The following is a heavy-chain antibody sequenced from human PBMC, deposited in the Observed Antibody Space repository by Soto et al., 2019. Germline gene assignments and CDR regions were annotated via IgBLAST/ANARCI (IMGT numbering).Heavy chain of an antibody. CDR1: GFTFSSYS. CDR2: ISSSSYI. D-gene: IGHD2-2*01. V-gene: IGHV3-21*01. CDR3: ASTCSSTSCYSSYYYGMDV. J-gene: IGHJ6*02. Sequence: GGSLRLSCAASGFTFSSYSMNWVRQAPGKGLEWVSSISSSSYIYYADSVKGRFTISRDNPKNSLYLQMNSLRAEDTAVYYCASTCSSTSCYSSYYYGMDVWGQGTTVTVSS.